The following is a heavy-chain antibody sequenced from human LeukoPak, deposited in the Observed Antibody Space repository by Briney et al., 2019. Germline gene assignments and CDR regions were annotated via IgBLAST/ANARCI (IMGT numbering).Heavy chain of an antibody. J-gene: IGHJ4*02. CDR2: VFYNGAT. D-gene: IGHD1-14*01. CDR3: ARGLTGYYFDY. V-gene: IGHV4-39*07. Sequence: PSETLSLTCIVSGGSISSSIYYWAWVRQPPGKGLEWIGTVFYNGATQYSPSLRSRVTISIDTSTNQSSLKLTSVTAADTALYYCARGLTGYYFDYWGQGTLVTVSS. CDR1: GGSISSSIYY.